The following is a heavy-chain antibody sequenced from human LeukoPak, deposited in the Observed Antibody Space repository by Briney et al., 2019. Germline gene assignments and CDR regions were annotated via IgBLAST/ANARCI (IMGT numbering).Heavy chain of an antibody. Sequence: PGGSLGLSCAASGFTFSSYGMHWVRQAPGKGLEWVAFIRYDGSNKFYADSVKGRFTFSRDNSKNTLYLQMNSLRTEDSAMYYCAKAGYCSTTGCPDYYYMDVWGKGTTVTVSS. CDR2: IRYDGSNK. D-gene: IGHD2-2*01. CDR1: GFTFSSYG. J-gene: IGHJ6*03. CDR3: AKAGYCSTTGCPDYYYMDV. V-gene: IGHV3-30*02.